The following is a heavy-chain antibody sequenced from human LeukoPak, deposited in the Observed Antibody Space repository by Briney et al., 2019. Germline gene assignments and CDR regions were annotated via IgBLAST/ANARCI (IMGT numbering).Heavy chain of an antibody. CDR3: ARTIFGVVDYFDY. J-gene: IGHJ4*02. V-gene: IGHV4-59*01. D-gene: IGHD3-3*01. CDR2: IYYSGST. Sequence: SETLSLTCTVSGGSISSYYWSWIRQPPGKGLEWIGYIYYSGSTNYNPSLKSRVTISVDTSKNQFSLKLSSVTAADTAVYYCARTIFGVVDYFDYWSQGTLVTVSS. CDR1: GGSISSYY.